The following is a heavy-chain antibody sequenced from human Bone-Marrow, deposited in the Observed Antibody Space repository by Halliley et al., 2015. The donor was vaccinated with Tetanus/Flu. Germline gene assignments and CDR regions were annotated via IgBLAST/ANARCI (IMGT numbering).Heavy chain of an antibody. J-gene: IGHJ6*02. CDR3: ARPMVRYCSSSTCYFYGMDV. D-gene: IGHD2-2*01. Sequence: SYTYYGDSMKGRFTISRDNAKNLLYLQMNSLRAEDTAVYYCARPMVRYCSSSTCYFYGMDVWGQGTTVTVSS. CDR2: SYT. V-gene: IGHV3-21*06.